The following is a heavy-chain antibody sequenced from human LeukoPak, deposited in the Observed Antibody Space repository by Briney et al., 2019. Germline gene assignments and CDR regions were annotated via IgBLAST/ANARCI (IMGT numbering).Heavy chain of an antibody. CDR1: GFPFSSYA. J-gene: IGHJ4*02. CDR3: ARDPLNYGDYYFDY. D-gene: IGHD4-17*01. V-gene: IGHV3-30*04. CDR2: ISYDRSNI. Sequence: GGSLSLFCGASGFPFSSYAMHWVRQAPGKGLEWVAVISYDRSNIYYADSVKGRFTISRDNAKNSLYLQMNSLRAEDTAVYYCARDPLNYGDYYFDYWGQGTLVTVSS.